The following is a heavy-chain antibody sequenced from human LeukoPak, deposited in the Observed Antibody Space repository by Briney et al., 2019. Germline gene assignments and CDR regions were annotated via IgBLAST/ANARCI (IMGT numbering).Heavy chain of an antibody. CDR3: ANLVDGAARLGRYYYYGMDV. CDR1: GGSFSGYY. D-gene: IGHD6-6*01. Sequence: SETLSLTCAVYGGSFSGYYWSWIRQPPGKGLEWIGEINHSGSTNYNPSLKSRVTISVDTSKNQFSLKLSSVTAADTAVYYCANLVDGAARLGRYYYYGMDVWGQGTTVTVSS. V-gene: IGHV4-34*01. CDR2: INHSGST. J-gene: IGHJ6*02.